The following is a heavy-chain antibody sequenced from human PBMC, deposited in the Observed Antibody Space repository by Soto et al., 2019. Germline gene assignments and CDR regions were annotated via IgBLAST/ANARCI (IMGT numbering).Heavy chain of an antibody. CDR1: GFTFSSYA. Sequence: QVQLVESGGGVVQPGRSLRLSCAASGFTFSSYAMHWVRQAPGKGLEWVAVISYDGSNKYYADSVKGRFTISRDNSKNTLYLQRNSLRAEDTAVYYCARDQNGGFDYWGQGTLVTVSS. CDR2: ISYDGSNK. D-gene: IGHD3-16*01. V-gene: IGHV3-30-3*01. CDR3: ARDQNGGFDY. J-gene: IGHJ4*02.